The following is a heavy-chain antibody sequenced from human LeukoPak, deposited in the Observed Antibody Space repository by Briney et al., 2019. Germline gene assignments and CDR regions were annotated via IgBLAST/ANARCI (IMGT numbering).Heavy chain of an antibody. CDR3: ARHVDYGSGSYYIRDWFDP. Sequence: GESLKISCKGSGYSFTSYWIGWVRQMPGKGLEWMGIIYPGDSDTRYSPSFQGQVTISADKSISTAYLQWSSLKASDTAMYYCARHVDYGSGSYYIRDWFDPWGQGTLVTVSS. V-gene: IGHV5-51*01. CDR2: IYPGDSDT. CDR1: GYSFTSYW. D-gene: IGHD3-10*01. J-gene: IGHJ5*02.